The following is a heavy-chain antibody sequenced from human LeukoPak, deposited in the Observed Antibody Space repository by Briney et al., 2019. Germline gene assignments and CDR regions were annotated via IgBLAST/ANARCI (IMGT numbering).Heavy chain of an antibody. D-gene: IGHD1-1*01. CDR3: ARGRRTTGTTYFDY. CDR2: IYTSGST. V-gene: IGHV4-61*02. J-gene: IGHJ4*02. Sequence: SETLSLTCTVSCGSISGGSYYWSWIRQPAGKGLEWIGRIYTSGSTNYNPSLKSRVTISVDTSKNQFSLKLSSVTAADTAVYYCARGRRTTGTTYFDYWGQGTLVTVSS. CDR1: CGSISGGSYY.